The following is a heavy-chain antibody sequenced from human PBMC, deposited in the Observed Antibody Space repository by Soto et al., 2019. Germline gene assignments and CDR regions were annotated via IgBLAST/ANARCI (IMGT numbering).Heavy chain of an antibody. CDR2: ISGNSGTK. J-gene: IGHJ4*02. CDR1: GFSISSFW. CDR3: AKGPLGVERPNYYFDY. V-gene: IGHV3-23*01. Sequence: GGSLRLSCAASGFSISSFWMTWVRQAPGAGLEWVSDISGNSGTKYYADSVMGRFTISRDNSKNTLYLQMNSLRAEDTAVCYCAKGPLGVERPNYYFDYWGQGTLVTVSS. D-gene: IGHD2-15*01.